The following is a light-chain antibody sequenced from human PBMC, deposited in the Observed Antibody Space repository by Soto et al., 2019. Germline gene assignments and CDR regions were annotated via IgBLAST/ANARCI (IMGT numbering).Light chain of an antibody. CDR3: QQYGSSGT. Sequence: EIVMTQSPATLSVSPGERAPLSCRARQRVSSNLAWYQQKPDQAPRLLIYGASSRATGISDRFSGSGSGTDFTLTISRLEPEDFAVYYCQQYGSSGTFGQGTKVDIK. V-gene: IGKV3-20*01. CDR2: GAS. J-gene: IGKJ1*01. CDR1: QRVSSN.